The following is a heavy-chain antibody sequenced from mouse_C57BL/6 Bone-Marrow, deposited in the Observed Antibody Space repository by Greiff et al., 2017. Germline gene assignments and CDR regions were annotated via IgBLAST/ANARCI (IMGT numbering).Heavy chain of an antibody. Sequence: EVQLVESGGGLVRPKGSLKLSCAASGSSFKTYAMTWVRQAPGKGLEWVARVRGKSNNYATYYADSVTDRFTISRDDSESMLYLQLNTLYTEDTAMYYRVRQRGSIDGWEFDVWGTGTTVTVSS. V-gene: IGHV10-1*01. D-gene: IGHD1-1*01. J-gene: IGHJ1*03. CDR3: VRQRGSIDGWEFDV. CDR1: GSSFKTYA. CDR2: VRGKSNNYAT.